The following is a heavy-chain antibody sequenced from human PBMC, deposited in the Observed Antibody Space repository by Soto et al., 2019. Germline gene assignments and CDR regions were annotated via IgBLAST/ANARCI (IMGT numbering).Heavy chain of an antibody. D-gene: IGHD3-22*01. CDR1: GFTVSSNY. CDR2: IYSGGST. V-gene: IGHV3-53*01. J-gene: IGHJ6*02. Sequence: GGSLRLSXAASGFTVSSNYMSWVRQAPGKGLEWVSVIYSGGSTYYADSVKGRFTISRDNSENTLYLQMNSLRAEDTAVYYCARDPGDSSGYYPENGYYYYGMDVWGQGTTVTVSS. CDR3: ARDPGDSSGYYPENGYYYYGMDV.